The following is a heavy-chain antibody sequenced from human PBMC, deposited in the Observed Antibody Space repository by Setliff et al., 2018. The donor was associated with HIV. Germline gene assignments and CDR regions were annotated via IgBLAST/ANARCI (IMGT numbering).Heavy chain of an antibody. D-gene: IGHD3-3*01. CDR2: MNWNGERV. CDR3: VREFSEASPHFDS. Sequence: LRLSCEGSGFNFEEYGMSWVRQTPGKGLEWISGMNWNGERVVYADSVKGRFTIYREKAKKALYMQMNSLRVEDTALYYCVREFSEASPHFDSWGQGTLVTVSS. CDR1: GFNFEEYG. V-gene: IGHV3-20*04. J-gene: IGHJ4*02.